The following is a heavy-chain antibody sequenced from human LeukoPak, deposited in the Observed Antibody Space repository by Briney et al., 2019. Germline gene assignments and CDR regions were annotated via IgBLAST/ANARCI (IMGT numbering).Heavy chain of an antibody. Sequence: GGSLGLSCAASRFTFSSYDMHWIRQAPGKGLEWVAVISYDGSKKYYADSVKGRFTISRDNSKNTLYLQMNSLRAEDTAVYYCAKASRGSSDWYFDYWGQGTLVTVSS. J-gene: IGHJ4*02. CDR1: RFTFSSYD. D-gene: IGHD6-19*01. CDR2: ISYDGSKK. V-gene: IGHV3-30*18. CDR3: AKASRGSSDWYFDY.